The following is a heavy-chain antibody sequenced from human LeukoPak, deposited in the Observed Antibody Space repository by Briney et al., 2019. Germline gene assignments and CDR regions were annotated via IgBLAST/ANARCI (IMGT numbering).Heavy chain of an antibody. V-gene: IGHV3-11*01. CDR2: ISSSGSTI. Sequence: GGSLRLSCAASGFTFSDYYMSWIRQAPGKGLEWVSYISSSGSTIYYADSVKGRFTISRDNAKNSLYLQMNSLRAEDTAVYYCARGGAYYYDSSGYYTDAFDIWGQGTMVTVSS. CDR3: ARGGAYYYDSSGYYTDAFDI. CDR1: GFTFSDYY. D-gene: IGHD3-22*01. J-gene: IGHJ3*02.